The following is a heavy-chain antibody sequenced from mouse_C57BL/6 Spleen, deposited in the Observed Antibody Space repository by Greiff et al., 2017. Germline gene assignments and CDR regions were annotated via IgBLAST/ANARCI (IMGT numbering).Heavy chain of an antibody. CDR3: AGEPDY. J-gene: IGHJ2*01. Sequence: QVQLKESGAELVRPGASVTLSCKASGYTFTDYEMHWVKQTPVHGLEWIGAIDPETGGTAYNQKFKGKAILTADKSSSTAYMQLSSLTSEDSAVYYCAGEPDYWGQGTTLTVSS. CDR1: GYTFTDYE. CDR2: IDPETGGT. V-gene: IGHV1-15*01.